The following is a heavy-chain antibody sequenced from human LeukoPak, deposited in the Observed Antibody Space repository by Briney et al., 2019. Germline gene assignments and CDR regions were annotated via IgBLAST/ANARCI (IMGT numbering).Heavy chain of an antibody. Sequence: PGGSLRLSCAASGFTFSSYAMSWVRQAPGKGLEWVSAISGSGGSTYYADSVKGRFTISRDNSKNTLYLQMNSLRAEDTAVYYCAKEERNSGSYPAEYFQHWGQGTLVTVSA. CDR1: GFTFSSYA. D-gene: IGHD1-26*01. J-gene: IGHJ1*01. V-gene: IGHV3-23*01. CDR2: ISGSGGST. CDR3: AKEERNSGSYPAEYFQH.